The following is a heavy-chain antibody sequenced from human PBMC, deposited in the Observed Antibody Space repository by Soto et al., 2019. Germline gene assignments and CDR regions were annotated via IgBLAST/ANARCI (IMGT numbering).Heavy chain of an antibody. CDR2: ISYDGSNK. CDR3: AKDLAGDFWSGYHYFDY. Sequence: GGSLRLGCAVSGLTFRSYGMHWVRQAPGKGLEWVAVISYDGSNKYYADSVKGRFTISRDNSKNTLYLQMNSLRAEDTAVYYCAKDLAGDFWSGYHYFDYWGQGTLVTVSS. CDR1: GLTFRSYG. D-gene: IGHD3-3*01. J-gene: IGHJ4*02. V-gene: IGHV3-30*18.